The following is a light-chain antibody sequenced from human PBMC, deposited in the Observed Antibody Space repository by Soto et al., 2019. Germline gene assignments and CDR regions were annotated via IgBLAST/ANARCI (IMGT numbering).Light chain of an antibody. CDR1: SGSIASND. J-gene: IGLJ3*02. Sequence: NFMLTQPHSVSESPGKTVIISCTRTSGSIASNDVQWYQQRPGSSPTTVIYEDNQSPSGVPAQFSASIDSSSTSASLTISGLDDEDEVDYYCQSYDATNQVFGGGTKLTVL. V-gene: IGLV6-57*01. CDR2: EDN. CDR3: QSYDATNQV.